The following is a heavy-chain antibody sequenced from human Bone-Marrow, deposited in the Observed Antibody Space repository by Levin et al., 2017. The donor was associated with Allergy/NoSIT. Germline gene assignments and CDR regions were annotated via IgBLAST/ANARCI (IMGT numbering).Heavy chain of an antibody. J-gene: IGHJ5*02. CDR3: ARGKGSGYYGLSFDP. D-gene: IGHD5-12*01. V-gene: IGHV3-30-3*01. CDR2: ISYDGSSK. Sequence: AGGSLRLSCAASGFSFSTYALHWVRQAPGKGLQWVAVISYDGSSKYYEDSVQGRFTISRDISRNTVYLDMNGLTSDDTAVYYCARGKGSGYYGLSFDPWGQGTLVTVSS. CDR1: GFSFSTYA.